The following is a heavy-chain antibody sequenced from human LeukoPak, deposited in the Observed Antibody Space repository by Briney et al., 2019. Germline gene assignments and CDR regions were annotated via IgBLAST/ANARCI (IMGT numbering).Heavy chain of an antibody. CDR2: ISYDGSNK. D-gene: IGHD1-26*01. Sequence: PGGSLRLSCAASGFTFSSYGMHWVRQAPGKGLEWVAVISYDGSNKYYADSVKGRFTISRDNSKNTLYLQMNSLRAEDTAVYYCAKGGLTKPPDLPWELGFSDAFDIWGQGTMVTVSS. V-gene: IGHV3-30*18. CDR3: AKGGLTKPPDLPWELGFSDAFDI. J-gene: IGHJ3*02. CDR1: GFTFSSYG.